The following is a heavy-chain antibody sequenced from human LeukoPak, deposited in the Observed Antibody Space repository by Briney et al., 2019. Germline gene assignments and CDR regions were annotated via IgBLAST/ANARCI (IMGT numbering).Heavy chain of an antibody. V-gene: IGHV4-34*01. Sequence: SETLSLTCAVYSGSFSGYFWTYVRQPPGMGLEWIGEINQRGSTNYNPSLKSRVTMSVDTSKNQFSLRLSSVTAADTAVYYCARGSIYYGDSSVYFDYRAQGTLVTVSS. CDR2: INQRGST. CDR3: ARGSIYYGDSSVYFDY. J-gene: IGHJ4*02. CDR1: SGSFSGYF. D-gene: IGHD3-22*01.